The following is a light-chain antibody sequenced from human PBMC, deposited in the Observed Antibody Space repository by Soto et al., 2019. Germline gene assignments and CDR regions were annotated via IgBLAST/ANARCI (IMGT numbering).Light chain of an antibody. Sequence: DIQMTQSPSILSASVGDRVTITCRASQSTTNWLAWYQQKPGKAPKLLIYKASSLESGVPSRFSGSGSGTEFTLTISSLQPDDFATYYCQQYNSYSAWTFGQGT. CDR2: KAS. V-gene: IGKV1-5*03. CDR3: QQYNSYSAWT. J-gene: IGKJ1*01. CDR1: QSTTNW.